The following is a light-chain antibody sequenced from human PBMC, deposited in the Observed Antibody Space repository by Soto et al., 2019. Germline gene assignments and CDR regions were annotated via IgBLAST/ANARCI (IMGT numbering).Light chain of an antibody. J-gene: IGKJ5*01. CDR2: DAS. CDR1: QSVSGN. V-gene: IGKV3-20*01. Sequence: IVLTQSPGTLSLSPGERATLSCRASQSVSGNLAWYQQKPGQAPRLLIYDASTRATGIPARFSGSGSGTDLTLTISRLEPEDFVVYYCQQYGSSPRTFGQGTRLEIK. CDR3: QQYGSSPRT.